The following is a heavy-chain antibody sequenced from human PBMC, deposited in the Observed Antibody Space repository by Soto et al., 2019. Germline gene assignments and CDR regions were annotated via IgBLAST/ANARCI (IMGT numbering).Heavy chain of an antibody. CDR3: ARDGVCSSTGCYTGLDYYYYGMDV. CDR1: GFTFSSYS. CDR2: ISSSSSYI. J-gene: IGHJ6*02. Sequence: EVQLVESGGGLVKPGGSLRLSCAASGFTFSSYSMNWVRQAPGKGLEWVSSISSSSSYIYYADSVKGRFTISRDNATNSLYLQMNSLRAEDTAVYYCARDGVCSSTGCYTGLDYYYYGMDVWGQGTTVTVSS. V-gene: IGHV3-21*01. D-gene: IGHD2-2*02.